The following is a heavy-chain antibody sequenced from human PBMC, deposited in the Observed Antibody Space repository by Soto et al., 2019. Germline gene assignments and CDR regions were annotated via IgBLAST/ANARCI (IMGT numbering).Heavy chain of an antibody. CDR3: TRGQVGVGATDY. Sequence: QVQLVQSGAEVKKPGSSVKVSCKASGGTFSSSAISWVRQAPGQGLEWMGGIITIFGTANYAQKFQGRVTITADESTSTAYMEPSSLRSEDTAVYYCTRGQVGVGATDYWGQGNLVTVSS. V-gene: IGHV1-69*12. CDR1: GGTFSSSA. D-gene: IGHD1-26*01. CDR2: IITIFGTA. J-gene: IGHJ4*02.